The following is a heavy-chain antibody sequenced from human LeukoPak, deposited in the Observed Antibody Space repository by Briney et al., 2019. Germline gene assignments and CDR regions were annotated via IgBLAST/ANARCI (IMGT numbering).Heavy chain of an antibody. CDR1: GFTFSSYW. D-gene: IGHD3-22*01. CDR2: IKQDGSEK. Sequence: GGSLRLSCAASGFTFSSYWMSWVRQAPGKGLEWVANIKQDGSEKYYVDSVKGRFTISRDNAKNSLYLQMNSLRAEDTAVYYCASVYYYDSSGNFDYWGQGTLVPLSS. J-gene: IGHJ4*02. V-gene: IGHV3-7*03. CDR3: ASVYYYDSSGNFDY.